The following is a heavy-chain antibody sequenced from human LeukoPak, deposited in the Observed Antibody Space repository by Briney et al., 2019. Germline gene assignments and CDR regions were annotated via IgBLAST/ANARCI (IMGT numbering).Heavy chain of an antibody. V-gene: IGHV3-48*03. J-gene: IGHJ3*02. CDR2: ISSSGRTI. CDR1: GFTFSSYE. Sequence: PGGSLRLSCAASGFTFSSYEMNWVRQAPGKGLEWVSYISSSGRTIYYADSVKGRFTISRDNAKNSLYLQMNSLRAEDTAVYYCARDGGWDYDTSGYYLHAFDIWGQGTMVTVSS. D-gene: IGHD3-22*01. CDR3: ARDGGWDYDTSGYYLHAFDI.